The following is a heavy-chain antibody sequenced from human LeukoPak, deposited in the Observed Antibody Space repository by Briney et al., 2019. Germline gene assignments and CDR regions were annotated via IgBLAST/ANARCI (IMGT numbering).Heavy chain of an antibody. CDR1: GFTFSSYS. J-gene: IGHJ4*02. CDR2: ISTSSSYI. Sequence: GGSLRLSCAASGFTFSSYSMNWVRQAPGKGLEWVSSISTSSSYIHYADSVKGRFTISRDNAKNSLYLQMNSLRAEDTAVYYCAKDARESYFDYWGQGTLVTVSS. V-gene: IGHV3-21*01. CDR3: AKDARESYFDY.